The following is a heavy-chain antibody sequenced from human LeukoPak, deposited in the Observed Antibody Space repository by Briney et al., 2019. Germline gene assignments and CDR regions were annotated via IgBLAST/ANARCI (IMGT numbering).Heavy chain of an antibody. CDR2: IYPGDSDT. V-gene: IGHV5-51*01. CDR3: ARTYCGGDCYSSFFDY. J-gene: IGHJ4*02. D-gene: IGHD2-21*02. CDR1: GYSFTSYW. Sequence: GESLKISCKGSGYSFTSYWIGWVRQMPGKGLEWMGIIYPGDSDTRYSPSFQGQVTISADKSISTAYLQWSSLKASDTAMYYCARTYCGGDCYSSFFDYWGQGTLVTVSS.